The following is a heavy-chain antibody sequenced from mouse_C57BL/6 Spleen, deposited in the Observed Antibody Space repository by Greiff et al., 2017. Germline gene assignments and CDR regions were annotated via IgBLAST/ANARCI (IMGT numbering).Heavy chain of an antibody. CDR1: GFSLTSYA. Sequence: QVQLQQSGPGLVAPSQSLSITCTVSGFSLTSYAISWVRQPPGKGLEWLGVIWTGGGTNYNSALKSRLSISKDNSKSQVFLKMNSQQTDDTARYYCARNYYGSSFHYSYWGQGTTLTVSS. V-gene: IGHV2-9-1*01. CDR2: IWTGGGT. J-gene: IGHJ2*01. CDR3: ARNYYGSSFHYSY. D-gene: IGHD1-1*01.